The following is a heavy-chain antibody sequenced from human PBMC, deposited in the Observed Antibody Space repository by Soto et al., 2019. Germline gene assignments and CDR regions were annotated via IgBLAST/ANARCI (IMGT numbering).Heavy chain of an antibody. D-gene: IGHD1-1*01. V-gene: IGHV1-8*01. Sequence: ASVKVSCKASGYTFTSYDIYWVRQATGQGLEWMGWMNPNTGNSGYAQKFQGRVTMTSDTSISTAHMELSSLRSEDTAVYYCARRAETNGWNGFGADKYYFECWGRGTLVTVSS. CDR3: ARRAETNGWNGFGADKYYFEC. CDR1: GYTFTSYD. CDR2: MNPNTGNS. J-gene: IGHJ4*02.